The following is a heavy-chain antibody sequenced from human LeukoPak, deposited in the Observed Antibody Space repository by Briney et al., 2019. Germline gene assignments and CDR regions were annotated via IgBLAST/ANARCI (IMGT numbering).Heavy chain of an antibody. CDR2: ISSSSYI. CDR1: GFTFSSYS. V-gene: IGHV3-21*01. J-gene: IGHJ5*02. Sequence: GGSLRLSCAASGFTFSSYSMNWVRQAPGKGLEWVSSISSSSYIYYADSVKGRFTISRDNAKNSLYLQMNSLRAEDTAVYYCARDPDILGHCSSTSCFGWFDPWGQGTLVTVSS. D-gene: IGHD2-2*01. CDR3: ARDPDILGHCSSTSCFGWFDP.